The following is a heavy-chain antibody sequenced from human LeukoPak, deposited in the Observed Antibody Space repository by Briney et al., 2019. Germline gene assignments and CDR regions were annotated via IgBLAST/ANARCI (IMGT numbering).Heavy chain of an antibody. Sequence: GESLTISCKGSGYSFTSYWIGWVRQMPGKGLEWMGIIYPGDSDTRDSPSFQGRVSLSADKSISTAYLQWSSLKASDTAMYYCARVPLRVPAAHFDYWGQGTLVTVSS. V-gene: IGHV5-51*01. CDR3: ARVPLRVPAAHFDY. D-gene: IGHD2-2*01. CDR1: GYSFTSYW. J-gene: IGHJ4*02. CDR2: IYPGDSDT.